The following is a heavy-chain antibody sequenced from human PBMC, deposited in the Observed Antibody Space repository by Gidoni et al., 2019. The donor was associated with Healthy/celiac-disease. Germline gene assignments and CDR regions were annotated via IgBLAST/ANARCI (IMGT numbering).Heavy chain of an antibody. Sequence: QVQLVQSGAAVTKPGSSVKVSCKASGGTFSSYAISWVRQAPGQGLEWMGGIIPIFGTANYAQKFQGRVTITADESTSTAYMELSSLRSEDTAVYYCASSLIDTAMVKAQGPNYYYYGMDVWGQGTTVTVSS. CDR2: IIPIFGTA. CDR3: ASSLIDTAMVKAQGPNYYYYGMDV. D-gene: IGHD5-18*01. V-gene: IGHV1-69*01. CDR1: GGTFSSYA. J-gene: IGHJ6*02.